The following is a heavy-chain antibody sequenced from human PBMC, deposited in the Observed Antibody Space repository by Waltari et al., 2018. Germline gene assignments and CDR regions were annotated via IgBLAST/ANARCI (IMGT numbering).Heavy chain of an antibody. Sequence: QVQLQESGPGLVNPSETLSLSCTVAGDSTSLKSYYWGWSRQPPGKGLEWIGSFYYGATNYNPSLKSRVTISADTSKNRFSLKLNSVTATDTAVYYCARRPYDISTGGFDYWGQGILVTVSA. J-gene: IGHJ4*02. CDR3: ARRPYDISTGGFDY. D-gene: IGHD3-9*01. V-gene: IGHV4-39*02. CDR2: FYYGAT. CDR1: GDSTSLKSYY.